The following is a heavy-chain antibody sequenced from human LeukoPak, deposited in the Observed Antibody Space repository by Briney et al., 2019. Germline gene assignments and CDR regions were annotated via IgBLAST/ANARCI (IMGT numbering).Heavy chain of an antibody. D-gene: IGHD3-22*01. CDR2: ISGSGGST. V-gene: IGHV3-23*01. CDR3: AKSRVMDYYDSSGYYPFDY. J-gene: IGHJ4*02. Sequence: GGSLRLSCAASGFTFNSYAMLWVRQAPGQGLEWVSAISGSGGSTYYADSAQGRFTISRDNSKNTPYLQMNSLRAEDTAVYYCAKSRVMDYYDSSGYYPFDYWGQGTLVTVSS. CDR1: GFTFNSYA.